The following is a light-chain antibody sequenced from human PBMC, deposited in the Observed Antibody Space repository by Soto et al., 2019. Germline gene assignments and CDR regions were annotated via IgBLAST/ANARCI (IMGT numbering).Light chain of an antibody. V-gene: IGKV1-5*01. J-gene: IGKJ1*01. CDR1: QIVGKW. Sequence: DVQMTQSPSNLSASIGDTVTITCRASQIVGKWLAWYQQKPGKAPKLLINDVSNLEIGVPSRFSGSGSGTAFTLTVSSLQPEDFAIYYCQQADSFPWTFGQGTRVEIK. CDR3: QQADSFPWT. CDR2: DVS.